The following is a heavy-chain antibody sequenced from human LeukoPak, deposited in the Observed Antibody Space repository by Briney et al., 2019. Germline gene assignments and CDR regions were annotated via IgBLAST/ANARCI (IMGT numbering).Heavy chain of an antibody. J-gene: IGHJ4*02. CDR3: ARGTRVAIVPDATPTFDY. CDR1: GYTFTSYY. V-gene: IGHV1-46*01. CDR2: INPSGGGT. Sequence: ASVKVSCKASGYTFTSYYMHWVRQAPGQGLEWMGIINPSGGGTSYAQKFQGRVTKTRDTSTSTVYMELSSLRSEDTAVYYCARGTRVAIVPDATPTFDYWGQGTLVTVSS. D-gene: IGHD2-2*01.